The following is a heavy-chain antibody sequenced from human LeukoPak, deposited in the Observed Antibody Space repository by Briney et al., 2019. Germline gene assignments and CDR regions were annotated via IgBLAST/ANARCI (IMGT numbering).Heavy chain of an antibody. D-gene: IGHD6-13*01. CDR2: IYYSGST. Sequence: SETLSLTCTVSGGSISSYYWSWIRQPPGKGLEWIGYIYYSGSTNYNPSLKSRVTISVDTSKNQFSLKLSSVTAADTAVYYCASKQAAAGKRGFDYWGQGTLVTVSS. CDR3: ASKQAAAGKRGFDY. J-gene: IGHJ4*02. V-gene: IGHV4-59*12. CDR1: GGSISSYY.